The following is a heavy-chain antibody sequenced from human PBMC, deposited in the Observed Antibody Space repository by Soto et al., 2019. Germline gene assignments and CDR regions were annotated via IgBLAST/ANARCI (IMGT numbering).Heavy chain of an antibody. J-gene: IGHJ4*02. CDR3: VSQRTSVLTQAYFDY. V-gene: IGHV4-39*01. CDR2: VYYRGRS. CDR1: GGTVSNSNYY. Sequence: SETLSLTCTVSGGTVSNSNYYWGWIRQSPGKGLEWIGSVYYRGRSYSKSSVKSRVTISVDTSKNQFSLNLNSVTASDTAVYFCVSQRTSVLTQAYFDYWGPGALVTVS. D-gene: IGHD2-8*01.